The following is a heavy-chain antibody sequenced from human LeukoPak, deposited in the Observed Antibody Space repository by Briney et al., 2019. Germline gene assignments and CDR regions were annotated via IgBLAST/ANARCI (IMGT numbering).Heavy chain of an antibody. Sequence: PPASVKVSCKASGYTFTSYYIHWVRQAPGQGLEWMGWINPNSGGTNYAQKFQGRVTMTRDTSISTAYMELSRLRSDDTAVYYCARDSGGVADPTFDYWGQGTLVTVSS. CDR2: INPNSGGT. CDR3: ARDSGGVADPTFDY. J-gene: IGHJ4*02. CDR1: GYTFTSYY. V-gene: IGHV1-2*02. D-gene: IGHD3-16*01.